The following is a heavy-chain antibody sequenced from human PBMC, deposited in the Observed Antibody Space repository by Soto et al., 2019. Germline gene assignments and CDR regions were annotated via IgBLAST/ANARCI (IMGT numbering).Heavy chain of an antibody. CDR2: IIPIFGTA. CDR3: ARRLDSSETNDAFDI. CDR1: GGTFSSYA. Sequence: ASVKVSCKASGGTFSSYAISWVRQAPGQGLEWMGGIIPIFGTANYAQKFQGRVTITADESTSTAYMELSSLRSEDTAVYYCARRLDSSETNDAFDIWGQGTMVTVSS. D-gene: IGHD3-22*01. J-gene: IGHJ3*02. V-gene: IGHV1-69*13.